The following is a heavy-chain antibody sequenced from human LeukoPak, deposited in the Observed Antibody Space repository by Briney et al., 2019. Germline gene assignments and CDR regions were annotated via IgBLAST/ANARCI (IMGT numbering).Heavy chain of an antibody. CDR1: GGSIRSYY. J-gene: IGHJ4*02. V-gene: IGHV4-59*03. CDR2: MYYTGST. CDR3: AAVVVSGTPYLDY. Sequence: SETLSLTCTVSGGSIRSYYWTWIRQPPGKGLEWIGYMYYTGSTKYNPSLKSRVSISVDTSKNQFSLTLTSVTAADTAVYYCAAVVVSGTPYLDYWGQGTLVTVSS. D-gene: IGHD2-21*02.